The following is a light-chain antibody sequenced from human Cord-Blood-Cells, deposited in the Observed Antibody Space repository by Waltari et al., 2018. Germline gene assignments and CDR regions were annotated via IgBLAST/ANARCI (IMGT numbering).Light chain of an antibody. J-gene: IGLJ2*01. CDR2: EGS. Sequence: QSALTQPASVSGPPGQSITISCTGTSSYVGSYNLFSWYQQHPGKAPKLMIYEGSKRPSGVSNRFSGSKSGNTASLTISGLQAEDEADYYCCSYAGSSTLFGGGTKLTVL. CDR1: SSYVGSYNL. CDR3: CSYAGSSTL. V-gene: IGLV2-23*01.